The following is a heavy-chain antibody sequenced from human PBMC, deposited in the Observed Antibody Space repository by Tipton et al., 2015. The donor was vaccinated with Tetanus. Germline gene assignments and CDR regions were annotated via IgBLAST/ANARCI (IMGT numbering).Heavy chain of an antibody. CDR2: IHPSGSV. D-gene: IGHD2-15*01. J-gene: IGHJ6*02. CDR3: ARGQWWSRGGGLDV. Sequence: LRLSCAVYGGSFSGYYCTWIRQSPGKGLEWIGEIHPSGSVNYNPSLKSRVTISVDTSKNHFSLKLSSVTAADTAVYYCARGQWWSRGGGLDVWGQGTTVTVSS. V-gene: IGHV4-34*01. CDR1: GGSFSGYY.